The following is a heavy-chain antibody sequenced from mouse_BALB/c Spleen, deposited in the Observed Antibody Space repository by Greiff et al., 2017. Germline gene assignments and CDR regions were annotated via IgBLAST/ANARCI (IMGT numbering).Heavy chain of an antibody. CDR2: IDPETGGT. D-gene: IGHD2-3*01. CDR3: TRSYDGHLSGFAY. V-gene: IGHV1-15*01. CDR1: GYTFTDYE. J-gene: IGHJ3*01. Sequence: VQLQQSGAELVRPGASVTLSCKASGYTFTDYEMHWVKQTPVHGLEWIGAIDPETGGTAYNQKFKGKATLTADKSSSTAYMELRSLTSEDSAVYYCTRSYDGHLSGFAYWGQGTLVTVSA.